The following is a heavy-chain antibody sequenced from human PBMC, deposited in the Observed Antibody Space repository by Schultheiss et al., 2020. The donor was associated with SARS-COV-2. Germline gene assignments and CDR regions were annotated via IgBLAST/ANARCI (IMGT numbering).Heavy chain of an antibody. CDR3: ARDPTVAGREFDY. CDR1: GYTFTGYY. CDR2: INPNSGGT. Sequence: ASVKVSCKASGYTFTGYYMHWVRQAPGQGLEWMGWINPNSGGTNYAQKFQGWVTMTRDTSISTAYMELSRLRSDDTAVYYCARDPTVAGREFDYWGQGTLVTVSS. J-gene: IGHJ4*02. V-gene: IGHV1-2*04. D-gene: IGHD6-19*01.